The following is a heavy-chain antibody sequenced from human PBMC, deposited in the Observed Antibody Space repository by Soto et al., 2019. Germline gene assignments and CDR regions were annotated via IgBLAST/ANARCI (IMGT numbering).Heavy chain of an antibody. CDR1: GYHFTNYW. J-gene: IGHJ4*02. CDR3: ARRVPADY. V-gene: IGHV5-10-1*01. Sequence: GESLKISCKGSGYHFTNYWIGWVRQMPGKGLECMGFIYPSDSYTNYSPSFQGHVTISADKSISTAYLQWSSLKASDTAMYYCARRVPADYWGQGTLVTVSS. CDR2: IYPSDSYT.